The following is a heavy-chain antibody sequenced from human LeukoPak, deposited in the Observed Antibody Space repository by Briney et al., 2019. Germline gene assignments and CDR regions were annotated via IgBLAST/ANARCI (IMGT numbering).Heavy chain of an antibody. D-gene: IGHD7-27*01. V-gene: IGHV2-5*02. CDR1: GFSLSHNGEG. CDR3: AHRLPGKFDPNIQFWGDYFDS. Sequence: SGPTLVNPTQTLTLTCTFSGFSLSHNGEGVGWIRRPPGKALEWLALIYWDDDKRYSPSLKTRLTVTKDTSKNQVVLTLTNMDPMDTATYYCAHRLPGKFDPNIQFWGDYFDSWGQGTLVTVSS. J-gene: IGHJ4*02. CDR2: IYWDDDK.